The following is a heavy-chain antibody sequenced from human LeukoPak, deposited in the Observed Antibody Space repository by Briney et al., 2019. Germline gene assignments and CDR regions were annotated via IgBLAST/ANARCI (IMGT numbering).Heavy chain of an antibody. CDR1: GFTFTSYT. J-gene: IGHJ4*02. V-gene: IGHV3-23*01. CDR2: MTGSGGST. Sequence: GGSLRLSCAASGFTFTSYTMTWVRQAPGKGLGWVSAMTGSGGSTFYADSVKGRFTISRDNSKNTVYLQMSSLRAEDTAVYYCAKEPRYCGTGCYFLVDSWGQGTLVTVSS. CDR3: AKEPRYCGTGCYFLVDS. D-gene: IGHD2-21*02.